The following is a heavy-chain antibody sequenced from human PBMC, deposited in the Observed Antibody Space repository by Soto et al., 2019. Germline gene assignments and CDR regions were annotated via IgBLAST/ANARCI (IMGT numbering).Heavy chain of an antibody. D-gene: IGHD6-6*01. CDR2: IYYSGST. V-gene: IGHV4-59*08. Sequence: SETLSLTCTVSGGSISSYYWSWIRQPPGKGLEWIGYIYYSGSTNYNPSLKSRVTISVDTSKNQFSLKLSSVTAADTAVYYCARSSRNNRAPSTTYFDYWGQGTLVTVSS. J-gene: IGHJ4*02. CDR3: ARSSRNNRAPSTTYFDY. CDR1: GGSISSYY.